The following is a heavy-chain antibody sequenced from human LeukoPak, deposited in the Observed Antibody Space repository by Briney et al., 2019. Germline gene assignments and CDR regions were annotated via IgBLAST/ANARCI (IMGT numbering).Heavy chain of an antibody. CDR1: GYTFTSYG. CDR3: ARDNYYGSGSYYNRRGDLQH. Sequence: ASVKVSCKASGYTFTSYGISWVRQAPGQGLEWMGWISAYNGNTNYAQQLQGRVTMTTDTFTSTASMELRNLRSDDTAVYYCARDNYYGSGSYYNRRGDLQHWGQGTLVTVSS. CDR2: ISAYNGNT. J-gene: IGHJ1*01. V-gene: IGHV1-18*01. D-gene: IGHD3-10*01.